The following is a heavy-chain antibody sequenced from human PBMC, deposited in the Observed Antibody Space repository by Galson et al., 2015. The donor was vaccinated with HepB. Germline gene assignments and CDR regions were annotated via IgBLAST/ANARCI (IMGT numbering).Heavy chain of an antibody. CDR3: ARYPLKGPLRYYMDV. Sequence: LSLTCTVSGGSISSGGYYWSWIRQHPGKGLEWIGYIYYSGSTYYNPSLKSRVTISVDTSKNQFSLKLSSVTAADTAVYYCARYPLKGPLRYYMDVWGKGTTVTVSS. V-gene: IGHV4-31*03. J-gene: IGHJ6*03. CDR1: GGSISSGGYY. CDR2: IYYSGST.